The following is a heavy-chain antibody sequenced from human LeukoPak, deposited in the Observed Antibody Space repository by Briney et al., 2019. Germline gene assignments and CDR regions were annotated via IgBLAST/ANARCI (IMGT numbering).Heavy chain of an antibody. CDR2: MNPNSGNT. CDR1: GYTFTSYD. CDR3: AKDQGGSYSGDAFDI. J-gene: IGHJ3*02. D-gene: IGHD1-26*01. V-gene: IGHV1-8*03. Sequence: ASVKVSCKASGYTFTSYDINWVRQATGQGLEWMGWMNPNSGNTGYAQKFQGRVTITRNTSISTAYMELSSLRSEDTAVYYCAKDQGGSYSGDAFDIWGQGTMVTVSS.